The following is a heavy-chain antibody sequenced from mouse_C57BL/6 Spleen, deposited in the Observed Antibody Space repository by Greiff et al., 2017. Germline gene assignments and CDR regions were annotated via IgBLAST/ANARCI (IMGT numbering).Heavy chain of an antibody. Sequence: QVQLQQSGPGLVQPSQSLSITCTVSGFSLTSYGVHWVRQSPGKGLEWLGVIWSGGSTDYNAAFISRLSISKDNSKSQVFFKMNSLQADDTAIYYCARDYYGNYFSYAMDYWGQGTSVTVSS. CDR2: IWSGGST. D-gene: IGHD2-1*01. CDR3: ARDYYGNYFSYAMDY. J-gene: IGHJ4*01. CDR1: GFSLTSYG. V-gene: IGHV2-2*01.